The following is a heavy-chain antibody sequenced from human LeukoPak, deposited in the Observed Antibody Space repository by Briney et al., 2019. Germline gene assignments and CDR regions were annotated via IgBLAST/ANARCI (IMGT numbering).Heavy chain of an antibody. CDR2: IRFDGSSK. Sequence: PGGSLRLSCAASGFPFSRYGMHWVRQAPGKGLEWVAFIRFDGSSKYYANPVKGRFTISRDNSKNTMYLQMNSLRVEDTALYYCAKDRLSSRTWYFDVWGRGTLVTVSS. CDR1: GFPFSRYG. D-gene: IGHD2-2*01. CDR3: AKDRLSSRTWYFDV. V-gene: IGHV3-30*02. J-gene: IGHJ2*01.